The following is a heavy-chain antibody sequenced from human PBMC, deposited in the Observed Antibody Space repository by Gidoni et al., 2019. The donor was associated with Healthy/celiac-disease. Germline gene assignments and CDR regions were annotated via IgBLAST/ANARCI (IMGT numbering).Heavy chain of an antibody. CDR2: ISYDGSNK. Sequence: QVQLVDSGGGVVQPGRSLRLSCAASGFTFSSYGIHWVRQAPGKGLEWVAVISYDGSNKYYADSVKGRFTISRDNSKNTLYLQMNSLRAEDTAVYYCAKVMGGMYYYDSSGVGAFDYWGQGTLVTVSS. J-gene: IGHJ4*02. D-gene: IGHD3-22*01. CDR3: AKVMGGMYYYDSSGVGAFDY. V-gene: IGHV3-30*18. CDR1: GFTFSSYG.